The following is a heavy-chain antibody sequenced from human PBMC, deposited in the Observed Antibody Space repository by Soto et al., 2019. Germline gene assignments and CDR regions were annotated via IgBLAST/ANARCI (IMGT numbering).Heavy chain of an antibody. D-gene: IGHD1-7*01. V-gene: IGHV4-59*01. CDR1: GGSISSYY. CDR3: ARRTTGTTDYYYYMDV. Sequence: SETLSLTCTVSGGSISSYYWSWIRQPPGKGLEWIGYIYYSGSTNYNPSLKSRVTISVDTSKNQFSLKLSSVTAADTAVYYCARRTTGTTDYYYYMDVWGKGTTVTVSS. J-gene: IGHJ6*03. CDR2: IYYSGST.